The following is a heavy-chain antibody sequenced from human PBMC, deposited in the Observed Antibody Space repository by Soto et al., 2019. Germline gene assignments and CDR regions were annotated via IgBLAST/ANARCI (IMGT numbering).Heavy chain of an antibody. J-gene: IGHJ4*02. CDR1: GGSFSGYY. CDR3: ARESPYYDSSGYPFDY. D-gene: IGHD3-22*01. V-gene: IGHV4-34*01. CDR2: INHSGST. Sequence: VQLQQWGAGLLKPSETLSLTCAVYGGSFSGYYWSWFRQPPGKGLAWIGEINHSGSTNYNPSLKSRVTISVDTYKNQFTLKVSSVTAADTAVYYCARESPYYDSSGYPFDYWGQGTLVTVSS.